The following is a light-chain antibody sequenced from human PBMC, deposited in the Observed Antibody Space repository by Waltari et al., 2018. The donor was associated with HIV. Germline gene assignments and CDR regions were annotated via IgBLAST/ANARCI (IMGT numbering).Light chain of an antibody. V-gene: IGKV4-1*01. CDR1: QSVLYSSNNKNY. J-gene: IGKJ4*01. Sequence: DIVMTQSPDSLAVSLGERATINCKSSQSVLYSSNNKNYLAWYQQKPGQPPKLLIYWASTRESGVPDRISGSGSGTDFTLTINSLQAEDVALYFCQQYYSTPPTLGGGTKVEIK. CDR3: QQYYSTPPT. CDR2: WAS.